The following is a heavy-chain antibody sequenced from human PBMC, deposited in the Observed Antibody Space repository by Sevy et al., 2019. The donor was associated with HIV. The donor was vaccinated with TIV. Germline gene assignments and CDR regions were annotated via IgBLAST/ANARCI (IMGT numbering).Heavy chain of an antibody. V-gene: IGHV3-30*18. Sequence: GGSLRLSCAASGLTFSTYGMHWVRQAPGKGLEWVALISGDGSNTYYAGSVTGRFTISRDNSKNTLYLQMNSLRADDTAMYYCAKTYADTNMDLYYYDSWGQGTLVTVSS. CDR3: AKTYADTNMDLYYYDS. J-gene: IGHJ4*02. CDR1: GLTFSTYG. CDR2: ISGDGSNT. D-gene: IGHD2-8*01.